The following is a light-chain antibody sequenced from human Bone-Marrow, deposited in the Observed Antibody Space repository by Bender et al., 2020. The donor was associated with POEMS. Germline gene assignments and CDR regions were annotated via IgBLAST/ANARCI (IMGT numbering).Light chain of an antibody. CDR2: EVS. V-gene: IGLV2-8*01. CDR3: SSYAGSMTFV. Sequence: QSALTQPPSASGSPGQSVTISCTGTSSDVGGYNYVSWYQQHPGKAPKLIIYEVSKRPSGVSERFSGSKSGNTASLTISGLQAEDEADYYCSSYAGSMTFVFGTGTRVTVL. J-gene: IGLJ1*01. CDR1: SSDVGGYNY.